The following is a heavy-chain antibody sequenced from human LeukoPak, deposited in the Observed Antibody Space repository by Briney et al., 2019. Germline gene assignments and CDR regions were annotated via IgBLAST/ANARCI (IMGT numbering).Heavy chain of an antibody. Sequence: PSETLSLTCTVSGVSISSYYWNWIRQPPGKGLEWIGSIYYSGTTNYNPSLKSRVTISLDTSKTQFSLKLSSVTAVDTAVYYCARGEGSSMVRGVIFWFDPWGQGSLVTASS. D-gene: IGHD3-10*01. CDR3: ARGEGSSMVRGVIFWFDP. J-gene: IGHJ5*02. CDR2: IYYSGTT. CDR1: GVSISSYY. V-gene: IGHV4-59*01.